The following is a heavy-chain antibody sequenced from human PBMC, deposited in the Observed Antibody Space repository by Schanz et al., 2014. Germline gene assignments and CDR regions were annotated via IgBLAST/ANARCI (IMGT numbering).Heavy chain of an antibody. D-gene: IGHD1-20*01. J-gene: IGHJ3*02. Sequence: EVQLVESGGTLVKPGGSLRLSCAASGFTFSNAWMSWVRQAPGKGLEWVGRIENNANGATTDYAAPVKGRFTVSRDDSRNTLYLQMNTLRTDDTALYYCTTFNNRDALYIWGQGTMVSVSS. CDR1: GFTFSNAW. V-gene: IGHV3-15*02. CDR3: TTFNNRDALYI. CDR2: IENNANGATT.